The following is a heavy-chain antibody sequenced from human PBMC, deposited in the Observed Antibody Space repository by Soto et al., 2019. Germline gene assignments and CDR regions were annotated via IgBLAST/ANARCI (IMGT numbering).Heavy chain of an antibody. Sequence: ASVKVSCKASGYTFTSYGISWVRQAPGQGLEWMGWISAYNGNTNYAQKLQGRVTMTTDTSTSTAYMELRSLRSDDTAVYYCARDIVVVVAAPRSYYYYGMDVWGQGTTVTVSS. V-gene: IGHV1-18*01. CDR3: ARDIVVVVAAPRSYYYYGMDV. CDR2: ISAYNGNT. CDR1: GYTFTSYG. J-gene: IGHJ6*02. D-gene: IGHD2-15*01.